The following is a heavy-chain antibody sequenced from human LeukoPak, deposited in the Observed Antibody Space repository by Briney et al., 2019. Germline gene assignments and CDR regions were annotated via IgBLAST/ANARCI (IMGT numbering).Heavy chain of an antibody. CDR3: ARRAAAGPFDY. V-gene: IGHV4-38-2*01. CDR1: GYSISSDYY. CDR2: IYHSGST. J-gene: IGHJ4*02. D-gene: IGHD6-13*01. Sequence: PSETLSLTCAVSGYSISSDYYWDWIRQPPGEGLEWIASIYHSGSTYYTPSLNSRVTISVDTPKNHFSLKLSSVTAADTAVYYCARRAAAGPFDYWGQGTLVTVSS.